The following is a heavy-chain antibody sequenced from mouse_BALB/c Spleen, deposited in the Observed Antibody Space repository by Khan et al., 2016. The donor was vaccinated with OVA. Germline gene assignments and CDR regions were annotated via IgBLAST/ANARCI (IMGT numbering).Heavy chain of an antibody. CDR3: ARRNYFGYSFAY. CDR1: GYTFTDYY. J-gene: IGHJ3*01. D-gene: IGHD1-2*01. V-gene: IGHV1-77*01. Sequence: QVQLKQSGAELARPAASVKLSCKASGYTFTDYYINWVKQRTGQGLEWIGEFSPGSGDTYYNERFKGQATLTADKSSSTAYMQLSSLTSEASAVYFCARRNYFGYSFAYWGQGTLVTVSA. CDR2: FSPGSGDT.